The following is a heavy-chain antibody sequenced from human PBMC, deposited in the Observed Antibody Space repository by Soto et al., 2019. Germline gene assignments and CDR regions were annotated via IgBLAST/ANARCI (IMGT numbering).Heavy chain of an antibody. D-gene: IGHD3-10*01. CDR3: AKVSRKGSAIDFDY. V-gene: IGHV1-8*01. J-gene: IGHJ4*02. CDR1: GYTFSNYD. CDR2: VNPNNGDT. Sequence: QVQLVQSGAELKKPGASVKVSCNASGYTFSNYDMNWVRQATGQGPEWIGWVNPNNGDTGYAQKFQGRVTLTTDISTTTAYMELTSLRSEDTAIYYSAKVSRKGSAIDFDYWGQGTLITVSS.